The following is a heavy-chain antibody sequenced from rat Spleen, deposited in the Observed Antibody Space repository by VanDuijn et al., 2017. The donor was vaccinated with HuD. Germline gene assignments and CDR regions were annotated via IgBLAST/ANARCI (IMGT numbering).Heavy chain of an antibody. CDR3: AVAGFGY. D-gene: IGHD4-3*01. CDR1: GVTFSNYG. CDR2: ISNDGVNT. V-gene: IGHV5-58*01. Sequence: EVQLVESGGGLVQPGRSLKLSCAASGVTFSNYGMHWIRQAPGKGLEWVSSISNDGVNTYYPDSVKGRFTISRDNAENIVCLQMNSLKSEDTATYYCAVAGFGYWGQGVMVTVSS. J-gene: IGHJ2*01.